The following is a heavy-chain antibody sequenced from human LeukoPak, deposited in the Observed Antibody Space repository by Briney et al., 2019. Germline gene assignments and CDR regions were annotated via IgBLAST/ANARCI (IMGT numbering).Heavy chain of an antibody. Sequence: SETLSLTCAVSGGSISSGGYSWSWIRQPPGKGLEWIGYIYHSGSTYYNPSLKSRVTISVDTSKNQFSLKLSSVTAADTAVYYCARGHVDFWSGSNYFDYWGQGTLVTVS. CDR1: GGSISSGGYS. CDR3: ARGHVDFWSGSNYFDY. J-gene: IGHJ4*02. D-gene: IGHD3-3*01. CDR2: IYHSGST. V-gene: IGHV4-30-2*01.